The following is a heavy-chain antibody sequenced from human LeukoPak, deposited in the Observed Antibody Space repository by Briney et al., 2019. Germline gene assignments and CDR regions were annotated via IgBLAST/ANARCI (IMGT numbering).Heavy chain of an antibody. V-gene: IGHV3-23*01. Sequence: PGRSLRLSCAASGFTFDDYAMHWVRQAPGKGLEWVSGITASGDSTFYGDSVKGRFTMSRDNSRNTVYLQMNSLRVDDTAVYYCARRDIVVVVSASDYWGQGTLVTVSS. CDR2: ITASGDST. D-gene: IGHD2-15*01. CDR1: GFTFDDYA. J-gene: IGHJ4*02. CDR3: ARRDIVVVVSASDY.